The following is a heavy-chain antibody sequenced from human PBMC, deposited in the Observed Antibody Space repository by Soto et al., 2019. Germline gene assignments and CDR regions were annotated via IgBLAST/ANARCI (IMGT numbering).Heavy chain of an antibody. CDR3: ASKVGAAGTFHLPKKLQYCMDV. Sequence: ASVKVSCKASGYTFTSYDINWVRQATGQGLEWMGWMNPNSGNTGYAQKFQGRVTMTRNTSISTAYMELSSLRSEDTAVYYCASKVGAAGTFHLPKKLQYCMDVWGKGTTVTVSS. V-gene: IGHV1-8*01. CDR1: GYTFTSYD. CDR2: MNPNSGNT. D-gene: IGHD2-15*01. J-gene: IGHJ6*04.